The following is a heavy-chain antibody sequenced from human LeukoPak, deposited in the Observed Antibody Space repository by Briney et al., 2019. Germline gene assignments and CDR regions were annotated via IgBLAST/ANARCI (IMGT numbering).Heavy chain of an antibody. J-gene: IGHJ4*02. CDR3: ARDIENHSPSGAYFDS. CDR2: ISAYNGNT. CDR1: GYTFNSYG. Sequence: ASVKVSCKASGYTFNSYGISWVRQAPGQGLEWMGWISAYNGNTNYAQKLQGRVTMTTDTSTSTAYMELRSLRSADTAVYYCARDIENHSPSGAYFDSWGQGTLVTVSS. V-gene: IGHV1-18*01. D-gene: IGHD3-10*01.